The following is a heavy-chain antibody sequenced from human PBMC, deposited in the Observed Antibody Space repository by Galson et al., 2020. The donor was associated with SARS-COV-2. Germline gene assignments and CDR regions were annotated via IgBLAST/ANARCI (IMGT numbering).Heavy chain of an antibody. V-gene: IGHV1-18*01. CDR3: ARVAGYSEDYYFSFGMDV. J-gene: IGHJ6*02. CDR2: ISPNTGHT. D-gene: IGHD3-22*01. Sequence: ASVKVSCKASGYRFINYGITWVRQAPGQGLEWMGWISPNTGHTKYAQKVQGRVTMTSDTSTTTAHMEVRSLRSDDTAVYYCARVAGYSEDYYFSFGMDVWGQGTTVTVSS. CDR1: GYRFINYG.